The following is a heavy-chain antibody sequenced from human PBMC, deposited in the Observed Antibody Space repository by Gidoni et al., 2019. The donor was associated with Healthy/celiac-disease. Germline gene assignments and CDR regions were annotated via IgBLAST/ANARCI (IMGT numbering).Heavy chain of an antibody. J-gene: IGHJ4*02. CDR3: ASDRGIAAAGIFDY. V-gene: IGHV3-30*03. CDR1: GFTFSSYC. CDR2: ISYDGSNK. Sequence: QVQLVETVGGVVQPGRSLRLYCAAAGFTFSSYCMHWVRQAQGKGLEWVAVISYDGSNKYYADSVKGRFTISRDNSKNTLYLQMNSLRAEDTAVYYCASDRGIAAAGIFDYWGQGTLVTVSS. D-gene: IGHD6-13*01.